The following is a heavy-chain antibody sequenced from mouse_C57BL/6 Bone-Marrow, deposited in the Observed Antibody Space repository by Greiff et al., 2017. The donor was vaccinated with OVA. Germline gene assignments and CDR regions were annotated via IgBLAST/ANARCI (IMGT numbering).Heavy chain of an antibody. CDR2: IYPGDGDT. D-gene: IGHD4-1*01. J-gene: IGHJ3*01. Sequence: QVQLKESGPELVKPGASVKISCKASGYAFSSSWMNWVKQRPGKGLEWIGRIYPGDGDTNYNGKFKGKATLTADKSSSTAYMQLSSLTSEDSAVYFCARSELGREWFAYWGQGTLVTVSA. CDR3: ARSELGREWFAY. CDR1: GYAFSSSW. V-gene: IGHV1-82*01.